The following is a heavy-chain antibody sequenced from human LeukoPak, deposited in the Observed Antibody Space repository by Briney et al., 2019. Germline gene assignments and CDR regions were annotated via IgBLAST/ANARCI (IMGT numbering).Heavy chain of an antibody. J-gene: IGHJ5*02. D-gene: IGHD3-22*01. CDR3: ARSRDSSGYRNNWFDP. V-gene: IGHV4-59*01. CDR1: DDSISSYY. Sequence: PETLSLTCTVSDDSISSYYWSWIRQPPGKGLEWIGYIYSSGSTNYNPSLKSRVTMSVDTSKNQFSLKLNSVTAADTAVYYCARSRDSSGYRNNWFDPWGQGTLVTVSS. CDR2: IYSSGST.